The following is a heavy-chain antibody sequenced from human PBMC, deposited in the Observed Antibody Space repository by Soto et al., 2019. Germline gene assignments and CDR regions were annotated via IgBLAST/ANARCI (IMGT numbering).Heavy chain of an antibody. Sequence: HPGGSLRLSCAASGFTFSSYGMHWVRQAPGKGLEWVAVISYDGSNKYYADSVKGRFTISRGNSKNTLYLQMNSLRAEDTAVYYCAKDFILTGYYRDYYYYYGMDVWGQGTTVTVSS. CDR3: AKDFILTGYYRDYYYYYGMDV. CDR2: ISYDGSNK. CDR1: GFTFSSYG. J-gene: IGHJ6*02. D-gene: IGHD3-9*01. V-gene: IGHV3-30*18.